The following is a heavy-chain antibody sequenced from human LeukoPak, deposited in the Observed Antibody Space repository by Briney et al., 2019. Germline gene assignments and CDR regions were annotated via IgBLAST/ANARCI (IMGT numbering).Heavy chain of an antibody. CDR2: ISSSGSTI. Sequence: GGSLRLSCAASGFTFSSYEMNWVRQAPGKGLEWVSYISSSGSTIYYADSVKGRFTISRDNAKNSLYVQMNSLRAEDTAVYYCAKDASYDRSGYYARRWWYFDLWGRGTLVTVSS. D-gene: IGHD3-22*01. CDR3: AKDASYDRSGYYARRWWYFDL. CDR1: GFTFSSYE. V-gene: IGHV3-48*03. J-gene: IGHJ2*01.